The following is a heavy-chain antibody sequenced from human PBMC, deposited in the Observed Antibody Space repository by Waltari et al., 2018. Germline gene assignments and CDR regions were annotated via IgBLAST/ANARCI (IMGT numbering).Heavy chain of an antibody. J-gene: IGHJ4*02. CDR2: INQRGNT. Sequence: QVQFQQWGATLLKPSETLSLTCTVYGASFNDYFWVWTRQAPGKGREWIGEINQRGNTNYNATVKSRDTISVDTSTIQFSLGLWSVTAAGTAVYYCARAPAMVRRAFDSWGQGALVTVSS. V-gene: IGHV4-34*01. CDR1: GASFNDYF. CDR3: ARAPAMVRRAFDS. D-gene: IGHD3-10*01.